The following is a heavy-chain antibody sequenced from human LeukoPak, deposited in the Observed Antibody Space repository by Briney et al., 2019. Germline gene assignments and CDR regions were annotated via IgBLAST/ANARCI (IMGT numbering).Heavy chain of an antibody. J-gene: IGHJ4*02. Sequence: GGSLRLSCVASGFTFSDYYMSWIRQAPGKGLEWVSSISSISSTIYYADSVKGRFTISRDNAKNSLYLQMNSLRPEDTAVYYCASRDVGAMGSDYWGQGTLVTVSS. CDR2: ISSISSTI. CDR1: GFTFSDYY. D-gene: IGHD1-26*01. V-gene: IGHV3-11*04. CDR3: ASRDVGAMGSDY.